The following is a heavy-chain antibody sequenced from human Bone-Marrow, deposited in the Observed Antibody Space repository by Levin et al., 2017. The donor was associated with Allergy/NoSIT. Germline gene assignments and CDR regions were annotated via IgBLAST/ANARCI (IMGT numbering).Heavy chain of an antibody. CDR1: GGSFTGHF. CDR3: ARRIRGGPFDY. Sequence: SETLSLTCAVYGGSFTGHFWSWVRQPPGKGLEWIGEIIHSEDTNYIPSHYNPSPKSRITISLDTPKNQFSLKLSSVTAADTAVYYCARRIRGGPFDYWGQGTLVTVSS. D-gene: IGHD2/OR15-2a*01. CDR2: IIHSEDT. V-gene: IGHV4-34*12. J-gene: IGHJ4*02.